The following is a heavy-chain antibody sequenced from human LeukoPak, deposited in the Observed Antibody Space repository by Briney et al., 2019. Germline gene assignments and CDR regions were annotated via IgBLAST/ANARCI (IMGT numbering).Heavy chain of an antibody. V-gene: IGHV3-30*02. D-gene: IGHD1-14*01. CDR3: EKGVRTTRLPPERFDY. J-gene: IGHJ4*02. Sequence: SLRLSCAASVLAFTSYAIEWVRQAPGKGQGWVSFIRYDGSNKYYADSVKGRFTISRDNAKNSLYLQMNILRVDDTAGYYWEKGVRTTRLPPERFDYWGQGTMVIVFS. CDR2: IRYDGSNK. CDR1: VLAFTSYA.